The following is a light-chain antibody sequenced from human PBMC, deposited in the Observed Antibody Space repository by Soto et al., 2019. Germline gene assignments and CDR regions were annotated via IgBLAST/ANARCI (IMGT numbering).Light chain of an antibody. CDR3: QQYNSWPIT. V-gene: IGKV3-20*01. CDR1: QSISSTL. CDR2: SSS. J-gene: IGKJ5*01. Sequence: EIELTQSXGTLSLSPGERATLSCRASQSISSTLLAWYQQKTGQAPRLLIYSSSIRATGIPDRFSGSGSGTEFTLTISGLQSEDFAVYYCQQYNSWPITFGQGTRLEIK.